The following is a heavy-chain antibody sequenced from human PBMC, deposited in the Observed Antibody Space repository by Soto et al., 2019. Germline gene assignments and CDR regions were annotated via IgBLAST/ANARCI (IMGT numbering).Heavy chain of an antibody. Sequence: SETLSLTCTVSGGSIRSYYWSWIRQTPGKGLEWIGFMYYGGNTNYNPSLKSRVTLSVDTSKNQFSLMLDSVTAADTAVYYCARRGLRGVIITYAFDLWGQGTMVT. D-gene: IGHD3-10*01. CDR1: GGSIRSYY. J-gene: IGHJ3*01. CDR3: ARRGLRGVIITYAFDL. CDR2: MYYGGNT. V-gene: IGHV4-59*08.